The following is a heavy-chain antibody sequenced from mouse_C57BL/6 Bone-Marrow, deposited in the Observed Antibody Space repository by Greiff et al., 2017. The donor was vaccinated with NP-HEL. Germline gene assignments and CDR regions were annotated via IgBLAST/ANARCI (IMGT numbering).Heavy chain of an antibody. Sequence: DVKLVESEGGLVQPGSSMKLSCTASGFTFSDYYMAWVRQVPEKGLEWVANINYDGSSTYYLDSLKSRFIISRDNAKNILYLQMSSLKSEDTATYYCARCRGWYFDVWGTGTTVTVSS. CDR3: ARCRGWYFDV. D-gene: IGHD3-3*01. CDR2: INYDGSST. CDR1: GFTFSDYY. J-gene: IGHJ1*03. V-gene: IGHV5-16*01.